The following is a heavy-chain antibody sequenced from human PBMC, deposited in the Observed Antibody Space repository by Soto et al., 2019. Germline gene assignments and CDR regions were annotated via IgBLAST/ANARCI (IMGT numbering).Heavy chain of an antibody. Sequence: PSETLSLTCTVSDGSVNSGNYYWSWIRQPPGKGLERIGYIHSSGSTDYNPSLKSRVTISVDTSKNQFSLSLSSVTAADTDVYYCARDSIAFFDTRGQGPLVTVYS. CDR1: DGSVNSGNYY. CDR3: ARDSIAFFDT. CDR2: IHSSGST. J-gene: IGHJ4*02. V-gene: IGHV4-61*01. D-gene: IGHD2-21*01.